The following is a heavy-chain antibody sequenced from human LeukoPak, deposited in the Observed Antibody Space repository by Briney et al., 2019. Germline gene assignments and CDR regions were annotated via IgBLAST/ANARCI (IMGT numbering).Heavy chain of an antibody. CDR1: GYIFTGYY. V-gene: IGHV1-2*02. Sequence: ASVKVSCKASGYIFTGYYMHWVRQAAGQGLEWMGWINPNSGGTNYAQKFQGRVTMTRDTSISTAYMELSRLRSDDAAVYYCASYYYGSGSYYYYGMDVGGQGTTVTVS. J-gene: IGHJ6*02. D-gene: IGHD3-10*01. CDR2: INPNSGGT. CDR3: ASYYYGSGSYYYYGMDV.